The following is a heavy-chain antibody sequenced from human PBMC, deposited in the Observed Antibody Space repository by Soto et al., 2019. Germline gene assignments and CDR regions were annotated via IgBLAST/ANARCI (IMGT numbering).Heavy chain of an antibody. CDR2: IIPIFGTA. J-gene: IGHJ4*02. V-gene: IGHV1-69*13. CDR1: GGTFSSYA. D-gene: IGHD2-15*01. CDR3: ARGRGYSDGIDY. Sequence: SVKVSCKASGGTFSSYAISWVRQAPGQGLEWMGGIIPIFGTANYAQKFQSRVTITADESTSTAYMELSSLRSEDTAVYYCARGRGYSDGIDYWGQGTLVTVSS.